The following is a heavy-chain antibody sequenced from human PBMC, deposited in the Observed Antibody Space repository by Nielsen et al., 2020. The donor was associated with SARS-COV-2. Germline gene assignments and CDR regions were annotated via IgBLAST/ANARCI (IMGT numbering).Heavy chain of an antibody. CDR2: ISSSSSYI. J-gene: IGHJ4*02. CDR3: ASHDSSGYYTAIWDY. CDR1: GFTFSDYY. V-gene: IGHV3-11*06. Sequence: GESLKISCAASGFTFSDYYMSWIRQAPGKGLEWVSSISSSSSYIYYADSVKGRFTISRDNAKNSLYLQMNSLRAEDTAVYYCASHDSSGYYTAIWDYWGQGTLVTVSS. D-gene: IGHD3-22*01.